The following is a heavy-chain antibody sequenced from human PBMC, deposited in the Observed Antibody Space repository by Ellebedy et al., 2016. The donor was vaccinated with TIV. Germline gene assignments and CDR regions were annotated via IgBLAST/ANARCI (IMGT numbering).Heavy chain of an antibody. V-gene: IGHV5-51*01. CDR3: ARPEGDGYSPFDY. D-gene: IGHD5-24*01. CDR1: GYSFTSYW. CDR2: IYPGDSDT. J-gene: IGHJ4*02. Sequence: GESLKISCKGSGYSFTSYWIGWVSQMPGKGLEWVGIIYPGDSDTRYSPSLQGQVTISADKSISTAYLQWSSLKASDTDMYYCARPEGDGYSPFDYWGQGTLVTVSS.